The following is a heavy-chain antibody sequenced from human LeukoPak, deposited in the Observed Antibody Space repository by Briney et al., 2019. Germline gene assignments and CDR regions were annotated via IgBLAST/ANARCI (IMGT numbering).Heavy chain of an antibody. CDR1: GFTFSSYS. CDR2: ISSSSNYI. V-gene: IGHV3-21*01. CDR3: ARGPNWNDEDY. D-gene: IGHD1-20*01. J-gene: IGHJ4*02. Sequence: GGSLRLSCAASGFTFSSYSMNWVRQAPGKGLEWVSSISSSSNYIYYADSVKGRFTISRDNAKNSLYLQMNSLRAEDTAVYYCARGPNWNDEDYWGQGTLVTVSS.